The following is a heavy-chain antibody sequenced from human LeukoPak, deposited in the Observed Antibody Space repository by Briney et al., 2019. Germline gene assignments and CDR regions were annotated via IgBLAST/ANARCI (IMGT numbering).Heavy chain of an antibody. CDR3: ARAVGATLNYFDY. V-gene: IGHV4-59*01. Sequence: PSETLSLTCTVSGGSIRSYYWSWIRQPPGKGLEWIGYIFYSGGANYNPSLKSRVTISVDTSKNQFSLKLSSVTAADTAVYYCARAVGATLNYFDYWGQGTLVTVSS. CDR2: IFYSGGA. D-gene: IGHD1-26*01. J-gene: IGHJ4*02. CDR1: GGSIRSYY.